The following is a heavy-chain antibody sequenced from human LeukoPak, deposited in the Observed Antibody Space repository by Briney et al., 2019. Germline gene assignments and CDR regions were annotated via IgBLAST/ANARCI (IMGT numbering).Heavy chain of an antibody. CDR3: ASPYYYDSSGYKD. J-gene: IGHJ4*02. D-gene: IGHD3-22*01. CDR1: GGTFSSYA. CDR2: IIPIFGTA. Sequence: SVKVSCKASGGTFSSYAISWVRQAPGQGLEWMGGIIPIFGTANYAQKFQGRVTITTDESTSTAYMGLSSLRSEDTAVYYCASPYYYDSSGYKDWGQGTLVTVSS. V-gene: IGHV1-69*05.